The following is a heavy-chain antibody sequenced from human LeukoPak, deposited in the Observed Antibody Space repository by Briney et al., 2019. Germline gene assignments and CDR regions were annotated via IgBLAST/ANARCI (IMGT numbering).Heavy chain of an antibody. CDR1: GYTFTSYY. CDR3: AIFGLYDSSGYYQSFDY. Sequence: ASVKVSCKASGYTFTSYYMHWVRQAPGQGLEWLGLINPSGGGTSYPQNFQGRVTMTRDMSTSTVYMELSSLRSEDTAVYYCAIFGLYDSSGYYQSFDYWGQGTLVTVSS. V-gene: IGHV1-46*01. J-gene: IGHJ4*02. CDR2: INPSGGGT. D-gene: IGHD3-22*01.